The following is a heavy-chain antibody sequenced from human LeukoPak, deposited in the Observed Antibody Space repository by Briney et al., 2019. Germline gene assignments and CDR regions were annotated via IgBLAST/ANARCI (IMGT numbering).Heavy chain of an antibody. CDR1: GYTFTSYD. D-gene: IGHD6-25*01. Sequence: ASVKVSCKASGYTFTSYDINWVRQATGQGLEWMGWMNPNSGNTGYVQKFQGRVTMTRNTSISTAYMELSGLRSEDTAVYYCARYPAAGIDYWGQGTLVTVSS. CDR2: MNPNSGNT. J-gene: IGHJ4*02. V-gene: IGHV1-8*01. CDR3: ARYPAAGIDY.